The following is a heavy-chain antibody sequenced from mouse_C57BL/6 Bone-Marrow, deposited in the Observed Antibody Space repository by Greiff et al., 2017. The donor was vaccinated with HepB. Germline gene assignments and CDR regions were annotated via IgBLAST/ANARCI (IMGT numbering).Heavy chain of an antibody. V-gene: IGHV1-69*01. D-gene: IGHD1-1*01. J-gene: IGHJ4*01. CDR1: GYTFTSYW. CDR2: IDPSDSYT. CDR3: ARLGTVVAYFYAMDY. Sequence: QLQQPGAELVMPGASVKLSCKASGYTFTSYWMHWVKQRPGQGLEWIGEIDPSDSYTNYNQKFKGKSTLTVDKSSSTAYMQLSSLTSEDSAVYYWARLGTVVAYFYAMDYWGQGTSVTVSS.